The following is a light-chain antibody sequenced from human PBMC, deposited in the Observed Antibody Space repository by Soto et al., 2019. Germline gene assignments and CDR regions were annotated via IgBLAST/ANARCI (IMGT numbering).Light chain of an antibody. CDR3: QQYNSYPLT. J-gene: IGKJ4*02. V-gene: IGKV1-5*03. CDR1: QSISSW. CDR2: KAS. Sequence: DIPMTQSPSTLSASVEARVTLACRASQSISSWLAWYQQKPGKAPKLLIYKASSLESGVPSRFSGSGSGTEFTLTISSLQPDEFATYYCQQYNSYPLTVGGGTKVEIK.